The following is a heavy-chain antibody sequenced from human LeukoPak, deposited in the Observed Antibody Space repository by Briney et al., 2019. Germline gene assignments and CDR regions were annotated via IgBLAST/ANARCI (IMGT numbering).Heavy chain of an antibody. D-gene: IGHD4-17*01. CDR2: IYWNDDK. CDR1: GFSLSTSGVG. CDR3: ARYTVTLSDDAFDI. V-gene: IGHV2-5*01. J-gene: IGHJ3*02. Sequence: ESGPTLVNPTQTLTLTCTFSGFSLSTSGVGVGWIRQPPGKALEWLALIYWNDDKRYSPSLKSRLTITKDTSKNQVVLTMTNMDPVDTATYYCARYTVTLSDDAFDIWGQGTMVPVSS.